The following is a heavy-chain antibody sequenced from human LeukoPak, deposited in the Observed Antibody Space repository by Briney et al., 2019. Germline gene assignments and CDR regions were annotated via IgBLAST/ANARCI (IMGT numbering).Heavy chain of an antibody. V-gene: IGHV4-61*08. CDR1: GVSVSSGGDY. D-gene: IGHD5-18*01. CDR3: ARGSRGYSYG. Sequence: SETLSLTCAVSGVSVSSGGDYWSWIRQPPGKGLEWIGYIYYSASTNYNPSLKSRVTISVDTSNNQFSLKLSSVTAADTAVYYCARGSRGYSYGWGQGTLVTVSS. J-gene: IGHJ4*02. CDR2: IYYSAST.